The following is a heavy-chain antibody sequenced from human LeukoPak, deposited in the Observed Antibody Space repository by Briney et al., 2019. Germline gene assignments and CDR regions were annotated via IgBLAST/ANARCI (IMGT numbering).Heavy chain of an antibody. Sequence: PSETLSLTCTVSGGSISSYYWSWIRRPPGKGLEWIGYIYYSGSTNYNPSLKSRVTISVDTSKNQFSLKLSSVTAADTAVYYCARVLAPDDIVVVPAATLGWFDPWGQGTLVTVSS. J-gene: IGHJ5*02. V-gene: IGHV4-59*01. CDR3: ARVLAPDDIVVVPAATLGWFDP. D-gene: IGHD2-2*01. CDR1: GGSISSYY. CDR2: IYYSGST.